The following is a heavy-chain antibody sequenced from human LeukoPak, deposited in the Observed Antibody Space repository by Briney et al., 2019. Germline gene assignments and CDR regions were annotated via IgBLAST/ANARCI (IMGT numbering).Heavy chain of an antibody. V-gene: IGHV1-2*02. CDR2: INPNSGGT. CDR3: AKEGTGFDY. CDR1: GYTLTGFH. J-gene: IGHJ4*02. Sequence: GASVKVSCKASGYTLTGFHIHWVRQAPGQGLEWMGLINPNSGGTNYAQKFQGRVTMTRDTSISTAYMELIRLRSDDTAVYYCAKEGTGFDYWGQGTLVTVSS. D-gene: IGHD3/OR15-3a*01.